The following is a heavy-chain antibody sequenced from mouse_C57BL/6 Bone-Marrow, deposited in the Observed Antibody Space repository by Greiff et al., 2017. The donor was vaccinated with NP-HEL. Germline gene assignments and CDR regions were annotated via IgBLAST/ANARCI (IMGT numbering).Heavy chain of an antibody. CDR1: GFTFTDYY. J-gene: IGHJ1*03. CDR2: IRNKANGYTT. V-gene: IGHV7-3*01. Sequence: EVQRVESGGGLVQPGGSLSLSCAASGFTFTDYYMSWVRQPPGKALEWLGFIRNKANGYTTEYSASVKGRFTISRDNSQSILYLQMNALRAEDSATYYCARYYYSSWYFDVWGTGTTVTVSS. D-gene: IGHD1-2*01. CDR3: ARYYYSSWYFDV.